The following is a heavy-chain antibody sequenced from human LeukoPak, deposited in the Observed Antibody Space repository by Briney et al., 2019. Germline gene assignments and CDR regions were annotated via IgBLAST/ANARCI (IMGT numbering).Heavy chain of an antibody. V-gene: IGHV1-18*01. D-gene: IGHD3-9*01. CDR1: GYTFTSYG. J-gene: IGHJ6*02. CDR2: ISAYNGNT. Sequence: ASVNVSCKASGYTFTSYGISWVRQAPGQGLEWMGWISAYNGNTNYAQKLQGRVTMTTDTSTSTAYMELRSLRSDDTAVYYCARDLSPNVLRYFDWLLYRYYYYGMDVWGQGTTVTVSS. CDR3: ARDLSPNVLRYFDWLLYRYYYYGMDV.